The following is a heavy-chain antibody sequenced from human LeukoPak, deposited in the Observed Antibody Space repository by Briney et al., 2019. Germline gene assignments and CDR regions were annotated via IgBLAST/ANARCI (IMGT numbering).Heavy chain of an antibody. CDR1: GGSINSYY. J-gene: IGHJ6*03. CDR2: IYYSGSI. V-gene: IGHV4-59*01. CDR3: ATLAVADTRGPHYYYHYMDV. Sequence: SETLSLTCTVSGGSINSYYWSWIRQSPGKGLEWIGYIYYSGSINYNPSLKSRLSVSLDTSKNQFSLKLYSVTAADTAVYYCATLAVADTRGPHYYYHYMDVWGKGTTVTVSS. D-gene: IGHD6-19*01.